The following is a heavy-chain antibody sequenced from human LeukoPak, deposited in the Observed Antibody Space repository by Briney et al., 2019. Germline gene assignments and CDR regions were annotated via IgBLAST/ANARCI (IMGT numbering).Heavy chain of an antibody. CDR2: IYPGDSDT. V-gene: IGHV5-51*01. D-gene: IGHD3-22*01. CDR1: GYSFTTYW. Sequence: GESLKISCKGSGYSFTTYWIGWVRQMPGKGLEWMGIIYPGDSDTRYSPSFQGQVTISADKSISTAYLQWSSLKASDTAMYYCASLSGAYDSSGYYPDAFDIWGQGTMVTVSS. J-gene: IGHJ3*02. CDR3: ASLSGAYDSSGYYPDAFDI.